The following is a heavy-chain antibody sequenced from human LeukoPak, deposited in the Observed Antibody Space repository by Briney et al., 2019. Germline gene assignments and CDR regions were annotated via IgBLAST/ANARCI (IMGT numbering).Heavy chain of an antibody. CDR2: INHSGST. J-gene: IGHJ3*02. CDR3: AREVCTGGHCSDAFDI. CDR1: VGSFSGYY. Sequence: SETLSLTCAVYVGSFSGYYWSWIRQPPGKGLEWIGEINHSGSTNYNPSLKSRVTISVDTSKNQFSLKLSPVTAADTAVYSCAREVCTGGHCSDAFDIWGQGTMVTVSS. D-gene: IGHD2-8*02. V-gene: IGHV4-34*01.